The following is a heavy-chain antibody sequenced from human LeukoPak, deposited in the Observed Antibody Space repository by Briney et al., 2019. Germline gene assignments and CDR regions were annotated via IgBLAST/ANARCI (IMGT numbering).Heavy chain of an antibody. Sequence: PGGSLRLSCAASGFTFDDYAMHWVRQAPGKGLEWVSLISWDGGSTYYADSVKGRFTISRDNAKNSLYLQMNSLRAEDTAVYYCARGEPAGTDPYFDYWGQGTLVTVSS. CDR1: GFTFDDYA. D-gene: IGHD6-13*01. J-gene: IGHJ4*02. CDR2: ISWDGGST. CDR3: ARGEPAGTDPYFDY. V-gene: IGHV3-43D*03.